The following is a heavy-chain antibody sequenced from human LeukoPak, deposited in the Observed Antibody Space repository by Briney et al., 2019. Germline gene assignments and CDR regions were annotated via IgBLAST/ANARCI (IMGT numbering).Heavy chain of an antibody. D-gene: IGHD4/OR15-4a*01. J-gene: IGHJ4*02. V-gene: IGHV3-9*01. CDR2: ISWNSGSI. Sequence: PGRSLRLSCAASGFTFDDYAMHWVRQAPGKGLEWVSGISWNSGSIGYADSVKGRFTISRDNAKNSLYLQMNSLRAEDTALYYCAKALEYGGYFDYWGQGTLVTVSS. CDR1: GFTFDDYA. CDR3: AKALEYGGYFDY.